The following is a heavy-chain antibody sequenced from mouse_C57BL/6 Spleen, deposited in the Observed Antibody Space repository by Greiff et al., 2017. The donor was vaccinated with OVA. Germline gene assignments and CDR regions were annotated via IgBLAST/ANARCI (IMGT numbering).Heavy chain of an antibody. Sequence: QVQLQQPGAELVRPGTSVKLSCKASGYTFTSYWMHWVKQRPGQGLEWIGVIDPSDSYTNYNQKFKGKATLTVDTSSSTAYMQLSSLTSEDSAVYYCAGLRSYYFDYWGQGTTLTVSS. CDR1: GYTFTSYW. J-gene: IGHJ2*01. CDR2: IDPSDSYT. V-gene: IGHV1-59*01. CDR3: AGLRSYYFDY. D-gene: IGHD1-1*01.